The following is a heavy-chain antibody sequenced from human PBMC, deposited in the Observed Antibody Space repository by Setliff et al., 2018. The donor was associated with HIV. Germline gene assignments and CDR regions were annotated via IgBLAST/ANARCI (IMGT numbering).Heavy chain of an antibody. D-gene: IGHD2-2*01. V-gene: IGHV3-48*04. J-gene: IGHJ5*02. CDR2: ISLTATRI. CDR1: GFTLSGYS. Sequence: GGSLRLSCAASGFTLSGYSMNWVRQAPGKGLEWVSYISLTATRIHYADSVRGRFTISRDDAKNTVYPQMNSLRVEDTADYYCVRDDDRVPESHADLWGQGTLVTVSS. CDR3: VRDDDRVPESHADL.